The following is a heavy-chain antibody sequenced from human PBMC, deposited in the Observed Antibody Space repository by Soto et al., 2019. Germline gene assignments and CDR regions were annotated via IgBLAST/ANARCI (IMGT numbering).Heavy chain of an antibody. CDR1: GYTFSDYY. J-gene: IGHJ4*02. V-gene: IGHV3-11*01. Sequence: SLRLSCAASGYTFSDYYMSWIRQAPGKGLEWISYIDTSGTKIYYADSVKGRFTTTRDNAKNSLYLEMNSLRDEDTAVYYCASHYDMWSGYLSPVDYWGQGTLVTVSS. D-gene: IGHD3-3*01. CDR3: ASHYDMWSGYLSPVDY. CDR2: IDTSGTKI.